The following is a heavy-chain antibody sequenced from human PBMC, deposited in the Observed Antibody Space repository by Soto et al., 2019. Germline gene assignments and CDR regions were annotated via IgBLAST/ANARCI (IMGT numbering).Heavy chain of an antibody. CDR3: ATWHLREHAYDI. J-gene: IGHJ3*02. V-gene: IGHV3-53*01. CDR2: VYDLDGT. CDR1: GLTVSGKKY. D-gene: IGHD5-12*01. Sequence: DVQLVESGGGLIQPGGSLRLSCVASGLTVSGKKYMAWVRQAPGKGPEWGSGVYDLDGTYYADSVRGRFTTSRGSSRSTVYLQMRDLRPEDTALYFCATWHLREHAYDIWGQGTMVTVSS.